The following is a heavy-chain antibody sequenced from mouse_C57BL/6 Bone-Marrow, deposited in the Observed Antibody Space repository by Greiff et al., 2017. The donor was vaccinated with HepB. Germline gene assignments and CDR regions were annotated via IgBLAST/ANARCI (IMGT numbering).Heavy chain of an antibody. CDR2: IYPGSGNT. CDR3: ARWDYGSSHYYFDY. V-gene: IGHV1-76*01. CDR1: GYTFTDYY. Sequence: VQRVESGAELVRPGASVKLSCKASGYTFTDYYINWVKQRPGQGLEWIARIYPGSGNTYYNEKFKGKATLTAEKSSSTAYMQLSSLTSEDSAVYFCARWDYGSSHYYFDYWGQGTTLTVSS. D-gene: IGHD1-1*01. J-gene: IGHJ2*01.